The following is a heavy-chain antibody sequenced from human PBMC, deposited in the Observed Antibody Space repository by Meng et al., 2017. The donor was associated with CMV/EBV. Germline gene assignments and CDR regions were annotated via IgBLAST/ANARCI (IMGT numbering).Heavy chain of an antibody. D-gene: IGHD2-2*01. CDR3: ARGIVVPGRYYYYGMDV. CDR1: GGTFSSYA. Sequence: SVKVSCKASGGTFSSYATSWVRQAPGQGLEWMGGIIPILGIANYAQKFQGRVTITADKSTSTAYMELSSLRSEDTAVYYCARGIVVPGRYYYYGMDVWGQGTTVTVSS. J-gene: IGHJ6*02. V-gene: IGHV1-69*10. CDR2: IIPILGIA.